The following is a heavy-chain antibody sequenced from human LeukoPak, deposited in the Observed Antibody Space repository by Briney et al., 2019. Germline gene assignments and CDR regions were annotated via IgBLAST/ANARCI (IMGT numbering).Heavy chain of an antibody. CDR1: GGSFNDYS. D-gene: IGHD6-13*01. Sequence: KPSETLSLTCGVHGGSFNDYSWTWIRQSPGKGLEGIGEINHSGSTTYNPSLKSRFTMSVDASKNQFSLRLSSVTAADTAVYYCARLGLYTSSWYRFYYFDYWGQGTLVTVSS. CDR3: ARLGLYTSSWYRFYYFDY. V-gene: IGHV4-34*01. J-gene: IGHJ4*02. CDR2: INHSGST.